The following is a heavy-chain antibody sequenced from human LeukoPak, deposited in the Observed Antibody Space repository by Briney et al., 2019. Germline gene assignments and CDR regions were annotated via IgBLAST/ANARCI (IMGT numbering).Heavy chain of an antibody. V-gene: IGHV1-69*05. Sequence: SVKVSCKASGGTFSSYAISWVRQAPGQGLEWMGRIIPIFGTANYAQKFQGRVTITTDESTSTAYMELSSLRSEDTAVYYCARDSSPHCSGGSCYRVEPWGQGTLVTVSS. CDR2: IIPIFGTA. J-gene: IGHJ5*02. D-gene: IGHD2-15*01. CDR3: ARDSSPHCSGGSCYRVEP. CDR1: GGTFSSYA.